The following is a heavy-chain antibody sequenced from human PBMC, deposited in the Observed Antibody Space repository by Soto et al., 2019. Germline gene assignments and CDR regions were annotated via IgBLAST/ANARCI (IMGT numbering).Heavy chain of an antibody. Sequence: QVQLVESGGGVVQPGRSLRLSCAASGFTFSSYGMHWVRQAPGKGLEWVAVIWYDGSNKYYADSVKGRFTISRDNSKNTLYLQMNSLRAEDTAVYYCARGKEEVSANGMDVWGQGTTVTVSS. V-gene: IGHV3-33*01. CDR3: ARGKEEVSANGMDV. J-gene: IGHJ6*02. D-gene: IGHD4-4*01. CDR1: GFTFSSYG. CDR2: IWYDGSNK.